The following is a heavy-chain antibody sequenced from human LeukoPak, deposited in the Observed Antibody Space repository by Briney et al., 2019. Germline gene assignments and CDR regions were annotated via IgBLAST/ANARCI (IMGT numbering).Heavy chain of an antibody. V-gene: IGHV3-72*01. J-gene: IGHJ3*02. Sequence: GGSLRLSCAASGFIFSDHYIDWVRQAPGKGLEWVGRIRNKANRYTTEYAASVKGRFIISRDDLKKSLYLQMNSLKIEDTAVYYCSRSESSGYDVFDIWGQGTMVTVSS. D-gene: IGHD3-22*01. CDR3: SRSESSGYDVFDI. CDR2: IRNKANRYTT. CDR1: GFIFSDHY.